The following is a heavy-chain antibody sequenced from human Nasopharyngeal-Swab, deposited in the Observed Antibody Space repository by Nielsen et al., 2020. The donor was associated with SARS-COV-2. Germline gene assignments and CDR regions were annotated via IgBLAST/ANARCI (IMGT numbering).Heavy chain of an antibody. D-gene: IGHD3-3*01. CDR2: IYSGGST. V-gene: IGHV3-53*04. J-gene: IGHJ6*03. Sequence: VCLAPGRGLWWVSIIYSGGSTYYSDSVKGRFTISRHNSKNTLYLQMNSLRVEDTAVYYCARGVRLNYDLYSYFYYMDVWGKGTTVTVSS. CDR3: ARGVRLNYDLYSYFYYMDV.